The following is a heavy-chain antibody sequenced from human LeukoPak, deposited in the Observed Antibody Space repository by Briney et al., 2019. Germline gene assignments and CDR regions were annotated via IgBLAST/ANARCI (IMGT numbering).Heavy chain of an antibody. CDR2: MWYDGSNK. J-gene: IGHJ6*02. Sequence: GGSLRLSCAASGFTFSSYGMHWVRQAPGKGLEWVAVMWYDGSNKYYADSVKGRFTISRDNSKNTLYLQMNSLRAEDTAVYYCARDLDYYYGMDVWGQGTTVTVSS. V-gene: IGHV3-33*01. CDR3: ARDLDYYYGMDV. CDR1: GFTFSSYG.